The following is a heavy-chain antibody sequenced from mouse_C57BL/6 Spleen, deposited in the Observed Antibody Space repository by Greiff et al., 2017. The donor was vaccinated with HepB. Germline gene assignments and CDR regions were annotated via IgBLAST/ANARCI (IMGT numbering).Heavy chain of an antibody. J-gene: IGHJ2*01. D-gene: IGHD1-1*01. CDR1: GYAFSSSW. CDR3: ARDYGSRGDY. V-gene: IGHV1-82*01. Sequence: VQLQQSGPELVKPGASVKISCKASGYAFSSSWMNWVKQRPGKGLEWIGRSYPGDGDTNYNGKFKGKATLTADKSSSTAYMQLSSLTSEDSAVYFCARDYGSRGDYWGQGTTLTVSS. CDR2: SYPGDGDT.